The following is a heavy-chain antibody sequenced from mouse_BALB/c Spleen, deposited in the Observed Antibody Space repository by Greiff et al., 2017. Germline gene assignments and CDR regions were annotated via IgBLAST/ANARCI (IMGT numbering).Heavy chain of an antibody. CDR2: IYPGSGNT. CDR3: ASTITTATWFAY. D-gene: IGHD1-2*01. J-gene: IGHJ3*01. Sequence: QVHVKQSGPELVKPGASVKISCKASGYTFTDYYINWVKQKPGQGLEWIGWIYPGSGNTKYNEKFKGKATLTVDTSSSTAYMQLSSLTSEDTAVYFCASTITTATWFAYWGQGTLVTVSA. CDR1: GYTFTDYY. V-gene: IGHV1-84*02.